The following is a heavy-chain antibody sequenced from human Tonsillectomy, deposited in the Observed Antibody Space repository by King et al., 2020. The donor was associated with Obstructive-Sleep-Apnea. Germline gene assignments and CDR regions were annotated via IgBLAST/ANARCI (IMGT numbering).Heavy chain of an antibody. CDR3: ARXYXXSHRRLFXXXYYXMDV. V-gene: IGHV3-7*03. Sequence: VQLVESGGGLVQPGGSLRLSCAASGFTFSSYWMSWVRQAPGKGLEWVANIKQDGSEKYYVDSVKGRFTISRDNANNSLSLQMNSLRAEDTAVYYCARXYXXSHRRLFXXXYYXMDVXGQGTTVTVXS. J-gene: IGHJ6*01. CDR1: GFTFSSYW. D-gene: IGHD2/OR15-2a*01. CDR2: IKQDGSEK.